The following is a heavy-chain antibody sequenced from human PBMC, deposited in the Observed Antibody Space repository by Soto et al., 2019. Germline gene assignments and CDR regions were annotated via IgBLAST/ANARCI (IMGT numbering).Heavy chain of an antibody. CDR3: AKDAVPGDGVWIMDH. CDR1: GFTFASYA. J-gene: IGHJ4*02. CDR2: LYGNSGGI. V-gene: IGHV3-23*01. Sequence: PGGSLRLSCAASGFTFASYAMTWVRQAPGKGLESVAGLYGNSGGIQYSDSVKGRFTISRDNSKNIVYLQMNSLRVEDTAVYFCAKDAVPGDGVWIMDHWGQGTLVTVSS. D-gene: IGHD4-17*01.